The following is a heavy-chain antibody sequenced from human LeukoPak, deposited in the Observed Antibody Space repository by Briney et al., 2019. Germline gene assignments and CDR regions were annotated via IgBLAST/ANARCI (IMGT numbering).Heavy chain of an antibody. V-gene: IGHV3-33*01. J-gene: IGHJ4*02. CDR3: ARDPYPLHCGGDCYYFDY. D-gene: IGHD2-21*02. Sequence: GGSLRLSCAASGFTFSSYGMHWVRQAPGKGLEWVAVMWYDGSNKYYADSVKGRFTISRDNSKNTLYLQMNSLRAEDTAVYYCARDPYPLHCGGDCYYFDYWGQGTLVTVSS. CDR2: MWYDGSNK. CDR1: GFTFSSYG.